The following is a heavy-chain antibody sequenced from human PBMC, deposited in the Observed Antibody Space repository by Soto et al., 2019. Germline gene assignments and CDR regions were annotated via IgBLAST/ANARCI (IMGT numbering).Heavy chain of an antibody. CDR3: ATRHDILTGFDY. CDR1: GGSFSGYY. CDR2: INHSGST. D-gene: IGHD3-9*01. Sequence: SETLSLTCAVYGGSFSGYYWIWIRQSPGKGLEWVGEINHSGSTNYSPSLKSRVTISVDTSKNQFSLKLSSVTAADTAVYYCATRHDILTGFDYWGQGTLVTVSS. V-gene: IGHV4-34*01. J-gene: IGHJ4*02.